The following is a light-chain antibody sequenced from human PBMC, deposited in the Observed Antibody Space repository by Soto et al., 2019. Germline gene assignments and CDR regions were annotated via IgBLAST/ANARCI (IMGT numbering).Light chain of an antibody. CDR3: QQYNNWPLT. Sequence: ETLMTQSPATLSVSPGERATLSCRASQRISNDFAWYQQRPGQAPRLPIYGASTRATGVPARFSGSGSGTEFTLTISSLRSEDFAVYYCQQYNNWPLTFGGGTKVEI. CDR2: GAS. V-gene: IGKV3-15*01. CDR1: QRISND. J-gene: IGKJ4*01.